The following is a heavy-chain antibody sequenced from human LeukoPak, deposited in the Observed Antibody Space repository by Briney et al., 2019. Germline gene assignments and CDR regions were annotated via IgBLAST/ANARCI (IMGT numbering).Heavy chain of an antibody. V-gene: IGHV1-2*02. CDR3: ARDISGSYDY. CDR2: MNVISGGT. D-gene: IGHD1-26*01. CDR1: GYTFADYD. J-gene: IGHJ4*02. Sequence: GASMKVSCKTSGYTFADYDIRWVRQAPGEGLEWVGRMNVISGGTTYAQRFQGRVTMTRDTSITTAYMELSRLRSDDTALYYCARDISGSYDYWGPGTRVTVSS.